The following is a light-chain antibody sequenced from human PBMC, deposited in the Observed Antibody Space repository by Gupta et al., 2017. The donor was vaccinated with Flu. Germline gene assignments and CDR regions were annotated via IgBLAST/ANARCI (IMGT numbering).Light chain of an antibody. Sequence: SYELTQPPSVSVSPGQTASITCSGDKLGEKFTSWYQQKPGQSPVLVIYQDTERPSGFPERFSGFNSGRTATLTVSGTQAMDEAVYFCQAWDSNTVVFGGGTKLTVL. CDR1: KLGEKF. V-gene: IGLV3-1*01. J-gene: IGLJ2*01. CDR3: QAWDSNTVV. CDR2: QDT.